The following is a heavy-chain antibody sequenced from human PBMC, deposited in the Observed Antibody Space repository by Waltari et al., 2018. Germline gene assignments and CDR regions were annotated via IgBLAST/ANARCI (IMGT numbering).Heavy chain of an antibody. J-gene: IGHJ4*02. D-gene: IGHD6-19*01. Sequence: GQRLEWIGWIVVGSSNTNYAQKFQERVTITRDMSTSTAYMELSSLRSEDTAVYYCAALPGGAVATSSTDYWGQGTLVTVSS. V-gene: IGHV1-58*01. CDR3: AALPGGAVATSSTDY. CDR2: IVVGSSNT.